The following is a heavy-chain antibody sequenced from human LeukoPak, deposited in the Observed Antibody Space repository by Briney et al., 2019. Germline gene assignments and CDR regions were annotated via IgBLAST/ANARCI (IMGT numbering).Heavy chain of an antibody. Sequence: PSETLSLTCTVPGGPISSYHWSSLPQTAGKGLERIGRIYTSGSTYYNPSLKSRVTMSLDTSKNQFSLKLSSVTAADTAVYYCAIGPYQLPPCDYWGQGTLVTVSS. V-gene: IGHV4-4*07. D-gene: IGHD2-2*01. CDR2: IYTSGST. J-gene: IGHJ4*02. CDR3: AIGPYQLPPCDY. CDR1: GGPISSYH.